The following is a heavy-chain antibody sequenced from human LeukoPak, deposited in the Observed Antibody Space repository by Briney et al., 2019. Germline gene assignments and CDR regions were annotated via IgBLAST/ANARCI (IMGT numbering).Heavy chain of an antibody. D-gene: IGHD2-2*01. CDR3: AREYCSSISCYVDY. Sequence: PERSLRLSCAASGLIFSNYAIHWVRQAPGKGLEWVAVISYDGSNKYYADSVKGRFTISRDISKNTLYLQMNSLRAEDTAVYYCAREYCSSISCYVDYWGQGTLVTVSS. CDR2: ISYDGSNK. CDR1: GLIFSNYA. J-gene: IGHJ4*02. V-gene: IGHV3-30*04.